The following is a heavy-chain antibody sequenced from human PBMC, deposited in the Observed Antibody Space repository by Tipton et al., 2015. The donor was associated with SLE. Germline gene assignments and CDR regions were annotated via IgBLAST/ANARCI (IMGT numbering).Heavy chain of an antibody. CDR2: IWYDGSNK. CDR1: GFTFSSYG. D-gene: IGHD4-23*01. V-gene: IGHV3-33*01. Sequence: SLRLSCAASGFTFSSYGMHWDRQAPDKGLEWVAVIWYDGSNKYYADSVKGRFNISRDNSKNTLYLQMNNLRAEDTAVYYCARSYGGKAAFDYWGQGTLVTVSS. J-gene: IGHJ4*02. CDR3: ARSYGGKAAFDY.